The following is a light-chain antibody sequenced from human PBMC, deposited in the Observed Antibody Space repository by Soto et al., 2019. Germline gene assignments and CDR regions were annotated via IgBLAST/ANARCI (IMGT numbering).Light chain of an antibody. CDR1: SSNIGAGYD. CDR3: QSYDSSLSGSV. Sequence: QSVLTQPPSVSGAPGQRVTISCTGSSSNIGAGYDVHWYQQLPGTAPKLLIYGNSNRPSGVPDRFSGSKSGTSASLAITGLQAEAEADYYCQSYDSSLSGSVFGGGTTATV. V-gene: IGLV1-40*01. J-gene: IGLJ3*02. CDR2: GNS.